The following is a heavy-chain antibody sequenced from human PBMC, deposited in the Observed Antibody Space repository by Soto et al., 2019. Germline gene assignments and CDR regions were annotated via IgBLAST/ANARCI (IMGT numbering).Heavy chain of an antibody. CDR2: MNPNSGNT. D-gene: IGHD2-15*01. Sequence: QVQLVQSGAEVKKPGASVKVSCKASGYTFTSYDINWVRQATGQGLEWMGWMNPNSGNTGYAQKFQGRVTMTRNTSISTAYMELSRLRSEDTAVYYCARGVDCSGGSCYSGGWFDPWGQGTLVTVSS. CDR3: ARGVDCSGGSCYSGGWFDP. J-gene: IGHJ5*02. V-gene: IGHV1-8*01. CDR1: GYTFTSYD.